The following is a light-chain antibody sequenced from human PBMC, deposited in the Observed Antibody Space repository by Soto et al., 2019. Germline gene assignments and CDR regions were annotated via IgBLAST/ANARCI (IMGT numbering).Light chain of an antibody. V-gene: IGKV3-20*01. CDR3: QQYGASPFT. CDR1: RHVYINA. Sequence: VVLTQSPATLSLSPGERATLSCRASRHVYINALAWYQQKPGRTPTLLIFGASTRATDIPDRFSGTGSGTDFSLAINGVEXXXXAVYYCQQYGASPFTFGPGTRVEI. CDR2: GAS. J-gene: IGKJ3*01.